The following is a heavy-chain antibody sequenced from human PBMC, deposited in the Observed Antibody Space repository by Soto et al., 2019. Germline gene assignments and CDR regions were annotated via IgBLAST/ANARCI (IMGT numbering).Heavy chain of an antibody. D-gene: IGHD5-18*01. J-gene: IGHJ4*02. CDR3: ARRYGSCFDY. CDR2: IYYSGST. CDR1: GGSISSYY. V-gene: IGHV4-59*08. Sequence: QVQLQESGPGLVKPSETLSLTCIVSGGSISSYYWRWIRQPPGKGLEWIGYIYYSGSTNYNPSLNSRVTIIVDTYNNHFSLKQGPVTVADTAVYYGARRYGSCFDYWGQGTLVTVSS.